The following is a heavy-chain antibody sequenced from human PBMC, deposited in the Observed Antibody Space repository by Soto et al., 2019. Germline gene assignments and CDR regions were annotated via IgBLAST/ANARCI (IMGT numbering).Heavy chain of an antibody. V-gene: IGHV3-72*01. CDR2: TRSKGRSYST. Sequence: EVQLVESGGGLVQPGGSLRLSCAASGFTSSDYYIDYVRQAPGTGLEWVGRTRSKGRSYSTEYAASVQGRFTISRDDSKNSLYLQMNRLKTEDTAVYYCVRAKSTTGWYFFEYWGQGILVTVSS. D-gene: IGHD1-26*01. CDR1: GFTSSDYY. CDR3: VRAKSTTGWYFFEY. J-gene: IGHJ4*02.